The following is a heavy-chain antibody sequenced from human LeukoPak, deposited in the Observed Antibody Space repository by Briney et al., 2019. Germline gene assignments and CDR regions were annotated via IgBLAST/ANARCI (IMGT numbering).Heavy chain of an antibody. D-gene: IGHD5-18*01. V-gene: IGHV3-7*04. CDR1: GFTFSSYW. J-gene: IGHJ5*02. Sequence: GGSLRLSCAASGFTFSSYWMSWVRQAPGKGLEWVANIKQDGSEKYYVDSVKGRFTISRDNAKNSLYLQMNSLRAEDTAVYYCARGGYSYGAGWFDPWGQGTLVAVSS. CDR3: ARGGYSYGAGWFDP. CDR2: IKQDGSEK.